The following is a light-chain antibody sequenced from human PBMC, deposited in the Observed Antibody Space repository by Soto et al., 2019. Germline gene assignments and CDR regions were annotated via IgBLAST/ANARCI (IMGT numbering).Light chain of an antibody. Sequence: DIQMTQSPSSLSASVGDTVTITCRASRSVTNYLNWYQQTPGRAPTLLIFATSTLHSGVPSRFSGSGSETEFTLTISDLQPEDFATYLRQQSSTVFFTFGPRTKVDVK. CDR1: RSVTNY. CDR3: QQSSTVFFT. J-gene: IGKJ3*01. V-gene: IGKV1-39*01. CDR2: ATS.